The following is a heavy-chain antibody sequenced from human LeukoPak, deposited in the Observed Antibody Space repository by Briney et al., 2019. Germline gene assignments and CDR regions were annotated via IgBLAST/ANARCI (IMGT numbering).Heavy chain of an antibody. Sequence: PSETLSLTCTVSGGSISGYYYTWIRQPPGKDLEWIGYIYYSGTTYYNPSLKSRVTISVDTSKNQFSLKLSSVTAADTAVYFCARDKERDGYNSGFDYWGQGTLVTVSS. CDR3: ARDKERDGYNSGFDY. V-gene: IGHV4-59*12. D-gene: IGHD5-24*01. CDR1: GGSISGYY. J-gene: IGHJ4*02. CDR2: IYYSGTT.